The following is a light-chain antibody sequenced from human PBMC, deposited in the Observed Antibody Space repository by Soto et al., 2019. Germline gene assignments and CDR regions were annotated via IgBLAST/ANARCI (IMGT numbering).Light chain of an antibody. CDR2: VGS. J-gene: IGKJ1*01. CDR3: MHALQAPLT. CDR1: QSLLNSNGYNY. V-gene: IGKV2-28*01. Sequence: DIVMTQSPLSLPVILGETASISCRASQSLLNSNGYNYLDWYLQKTGQSPQLLIFVGSSRASGVPNMFTGSGSGTDFSLTISRVAAEDVGFYYCMHALQAPLTFGQGTRVEIK.